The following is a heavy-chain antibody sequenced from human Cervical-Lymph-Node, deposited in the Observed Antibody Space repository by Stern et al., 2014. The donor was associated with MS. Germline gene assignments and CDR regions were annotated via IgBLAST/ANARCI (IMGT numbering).Heavy chain of an antibody. CDR2: ISWNSGSI. D-gene: IGHD2-2*03. V-gene: IGHV3-9*01. CDR3: AKETWMYYFDY. Sequence: VQLVHSGGGLVQPGRSLRLSCATSGFTFNGYAMHWVPHAPGKGLECVSVISWNSGSIGYADSVKGRFTISRDNAKNSLYLQMNSLRAEDTALYYCAKETWMYYFDYWGQGTLVTVSS. J-gene: IGHJ4*02. CDR1: GFTFNGYA.